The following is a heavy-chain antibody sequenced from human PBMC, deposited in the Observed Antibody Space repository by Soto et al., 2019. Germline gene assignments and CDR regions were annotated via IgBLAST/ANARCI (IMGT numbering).Heavy chain of an antibody. V-gene: IGHV1-24*01. Sequence: ASVKVSCKVSGYTLTELSMHWVRQAPGKGLEWMGGFDPEDGETIYAQKFQGRVTMTEDTSTDTAYMELSSLRSEDTAVYYCATHMITFGGVIVPFDYWGQGTLVTVSS. CDR3: ATHMITFGGVIVPFDY. D-gene: IGHD3-16*02. CDR2: FDPEDGET. CDR1: GYTLTELS. J-gene: IGHJ4*02.